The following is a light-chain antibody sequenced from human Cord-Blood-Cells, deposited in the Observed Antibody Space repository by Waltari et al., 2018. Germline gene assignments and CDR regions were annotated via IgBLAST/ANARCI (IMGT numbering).Light chain of an antibody. Sequence: QSVLTQPPSASGTPGQRVTISCSGSSSNIGSNYVYWYQQLPGTAPKPLIYRNNQRPSGVPDRLSGSKSGTSASLAISGLRSEDEADYYCAAWDDSLSGEVFGGGTKLTVL. CDR3: AAWDDSLSGEV. V-gene: IGLV1-47*01. CDR1: SSNIGSNY. CDR2: RNN. J-gene: IGLJ3*02.